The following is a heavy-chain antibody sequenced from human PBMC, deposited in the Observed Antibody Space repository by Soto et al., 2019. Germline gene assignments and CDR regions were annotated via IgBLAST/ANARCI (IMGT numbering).Heavy chain of an antibody. CDR3: ASLTGVAKIYDY. CDR1: GGSISSSNW. J-gene: IGHJ4*02. V-gene: IGHV4-4*02. Sequence: TLSLTCAVSGGSISSSNWWSWVRQPPGKGLEWIGEIYHSGSTNYNPPLKSRVTISVDKSKNQFSLKLSSVTAADTAVYYCASLTGVAKIYDYWGQGTLVTVSS. D-gene: IGHD5-12*01. CDR2: IYHSGST.